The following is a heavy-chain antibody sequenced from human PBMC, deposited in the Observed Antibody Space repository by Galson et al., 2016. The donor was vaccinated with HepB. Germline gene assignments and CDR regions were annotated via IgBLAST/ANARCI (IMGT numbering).Heavy chain of an antibody. CDR1: GGTLTNYG. CDR2: SIPIFGTR. J-gene: IGHJ3*02. CDR3: ARDQGPAAINDAFDI. Sequence: SVKVSCKASGGTLTNYGVNWVRQASGQGLEWVGRSIPIFGTRNYAQKLQDRVTITADESTSTAYMELSGLRSEDTAVYYCARDQGPAAINDAFDIWGQGTMVTVSS. V-gene: IGHV1-69*13. D-gene: IGHD2-2*01.